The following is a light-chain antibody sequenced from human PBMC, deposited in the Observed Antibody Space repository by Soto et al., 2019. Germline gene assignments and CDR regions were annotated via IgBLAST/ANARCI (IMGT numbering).Light chain of an antibody. J-gene: IGKJ1*01. V-gene: IGKV3-20*01. Sequence: EIVLTQSPGTLSLSPGERATLSCRASQSVSRSDLAWYQQKPGQAPRLLIYGASSRATGIPDRFSGSGSGTDFTLTTNRMEPEDFAVYYCQQFSSTPSWTFGQGTKVDIK. CDR3: QQFSSTPSWT. CDR2: GAS. CDR1: QSVSRSD.